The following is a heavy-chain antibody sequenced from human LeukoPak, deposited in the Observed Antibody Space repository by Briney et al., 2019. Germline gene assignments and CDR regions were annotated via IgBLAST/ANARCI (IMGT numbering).Heavy chain of an antibody. Sequence: GGSLRLSCAASGFTFSSYAMNWVRQAPGKGLEWVSAISGSGGSTYYADSVKGRFTIYRYNSKKTLYLQMNSLTAEDTAVYYCAKVRELYCTNRVCYDFDYWGQGNLVTVSS. CDR2: ISGSGGST. D-gene: IGHD2-8*01. J-gene: IGHJ4*02. CDR1: GFTFSSYA. V-gene: IGHV3-23*01. CDR3: AKVRELYCTNRVCYDFDY.